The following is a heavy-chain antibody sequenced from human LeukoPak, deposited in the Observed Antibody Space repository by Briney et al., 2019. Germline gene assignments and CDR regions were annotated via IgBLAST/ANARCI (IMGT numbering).Heavy chain of an antibody. CDR3: ATEPYSGSYLYAFDI. CDR2: INPSGGST. Sequence: GASVKVSCKASGYTFTSYYMHWVRQAPGQGLEWMGIINPSGGSTSYAQKFQGRVTMTEDTSTDTAYMELSSLRSEDTAVYYCATEPYSGSYLYAFDIWGQGTMVTVSS. V-gene: IGHV1-46*01. J-gene: IGHJ3*02. CDR1: GYTFTSYY. D-gene: IGHD1-26*01.